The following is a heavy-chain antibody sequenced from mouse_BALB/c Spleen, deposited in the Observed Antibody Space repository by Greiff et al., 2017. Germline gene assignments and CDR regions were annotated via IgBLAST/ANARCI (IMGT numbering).Heavy chain of an antibody. CDR2: ISSGSSTI. CDR1: GFTFSSFG. CDR3: AREGDGNYDY. J-gene: IGHJ2*01. Sequence: EVKLVESGGGLVQPGGSRKLSCAASGFTFSSFGMHWVRQAPEKGLEWVAYISSGSSTIYYADTVKGRFTISRDNPKNTLFLQMTSLRSEDTAMYYCAREGDGNYDYWGQGTTLTVSS. V-gene: IGHV5-17*02. D-gene: IGHD2-1*01.